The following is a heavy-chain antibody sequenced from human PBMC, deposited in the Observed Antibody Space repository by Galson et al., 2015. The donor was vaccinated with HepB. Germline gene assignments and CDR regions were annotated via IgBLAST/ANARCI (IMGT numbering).Heavy chain of an antibody. D-gene: IGHD1-26*01. CDR1: GGSFSGYY. CDR2: INHSGST. J-gene: IGHJ3*02. V-gene: IGHV4-34*01. Sequence: ETLSLTCAVYGGSFSGYYWSWIRQPPGKGLEWIGEINHSGSTNYNPSLKSRVTISVDTSKNQFSLKLSSVTAADTAVYYCARQWEWRAFDIWGQGTMVTVSS. CDR3: ARQWEWRAFDI.